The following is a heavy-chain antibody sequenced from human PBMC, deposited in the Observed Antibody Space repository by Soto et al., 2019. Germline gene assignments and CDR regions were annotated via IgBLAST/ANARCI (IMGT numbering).Heavy chain of an antibody. V-gene: IGHV5-51*01. CDR2: IYPGDSDT. D-gene: IGHD6-19*01. CDR3: ARRTRIAVSGAGLDP. CDR1: GYSFTNYW. J-gene: IGHJ5*02. Sequence: PGESLKISCKASGYSFTNYWIGWVRQMPGKGLEWMGIIYPGDSDTRYSPSFQGQVTISVDKSIRTAYLAWSSLKASDTATYYCARRTRIAVSGAGLDPWGQGTLVTVSS.